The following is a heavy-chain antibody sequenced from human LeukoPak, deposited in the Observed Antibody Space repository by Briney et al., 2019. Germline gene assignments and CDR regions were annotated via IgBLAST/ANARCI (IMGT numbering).Heavy chain of an antibody. CDR2: IRNNANSYAT. V-gene: IGHV3-72*01. CDR3: ARSYCSSTNCYGLDYFDY. J-gene: IGHJ4*02. CDR1: GFTLSDHY. Sequence: GGALRLSCATSGFTLSDHYIDWVRQAPGKGLEWVGRIRNNANSYATEFAASVKGRFTISRDDSQNSLYLQMNSLKTEDTAVYYCARSYCSSTNCYGLDYFDYWGQGTLVTVSS. D-gene: IGHD2-2*01.